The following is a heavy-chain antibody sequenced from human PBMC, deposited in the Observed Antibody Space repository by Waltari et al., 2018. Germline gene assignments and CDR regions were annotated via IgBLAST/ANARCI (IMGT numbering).Heavy chain of an antibody. Sequence: VQLQESGPGLVKPSETLSLTCTVSGGSISSYYWSWIRQPAGEGLEWIGRINTSGNTKFNPSLDSRVTVSVDTSKNQFSLKLSSVTAADTAVYYCARSYSGYDYDSWGQGTLVTVSS. CDR3: ARSYSGYDYDS. J-gene: IGHJ4*02. CDR1: GGSISSYY. V-gene: IGHV4-4*07. D-gene: IGHD5-12*01. CDR2: INTSGNT.